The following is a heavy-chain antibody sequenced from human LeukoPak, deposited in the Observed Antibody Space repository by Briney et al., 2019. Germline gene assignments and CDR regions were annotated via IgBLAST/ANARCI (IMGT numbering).Heavy chain of an antibody. Sequence: GGSLRLFCAASGFTFSSYGMHWVRQAPGKGLEWVAVIWYDGSNTYYADSVKGRFTISRDNSKNTLYLQMNSLRAEDTAVYYCARDPWVYDILTGYGSQDAFDIWGQGTMVTVSS. V-gene: IGHV3-33*01. D-gene: IGHD3-9*01. CDR3: ARDPWVYDILTGYGSQDAFDI. J-gene: IGHJ3*02. CDR2: IWYDGSNT. CDR1: GFTFSSYG.